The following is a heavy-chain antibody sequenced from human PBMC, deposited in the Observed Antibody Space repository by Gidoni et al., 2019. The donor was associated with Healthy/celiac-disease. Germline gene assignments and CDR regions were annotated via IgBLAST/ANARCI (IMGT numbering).Heavy chain of an antibody. CDR3: ARDYYGSGSYYKYNYYYYYGMDV. CDR1: GGSFSGYY. Sequence: QVQLQQWGAGLLTPSETLSLTCAVYGGSFSGYYWSWIRQPPGKGLEWIGEINHSGSTNYNPSLKSRVTISVDTSKNQFSLKLSSVTAADTAVYYCARDYYGSGSYYKYNYYYYYGMDVWGQGTTVTVSS. D-gene: IGHD3-10*01. J-gene: IGHJ6*02. V-gene: IGHV4-34*01. CDR2: INHSGST.